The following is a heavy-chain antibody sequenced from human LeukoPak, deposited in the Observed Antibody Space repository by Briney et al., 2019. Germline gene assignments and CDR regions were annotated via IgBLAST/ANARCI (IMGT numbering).Heavy chain of an antibody. CDR2: MNPKSGNT. CDR1: GYTFTSYD. Sequence: ASVKVSCKASGYTFTSYDINWVRQATGQGLEWMGWMNPKSGNTGYAQKFQGRVTITRNTSISTAYMELSSLRSEDTAVYYCARDPPPNAFDIWGQGTMVTVSS. J-gene: IGHJ3*02. CDR3: ARDPPPNAFDI. V-gene: IGHV1-8*03.